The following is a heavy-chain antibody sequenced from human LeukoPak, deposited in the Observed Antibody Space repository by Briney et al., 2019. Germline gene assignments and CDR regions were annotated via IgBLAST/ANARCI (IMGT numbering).Heavy chain of an antibody. Sequence: GRSLRLSCAASGFTFSSYAMHWVRQAPGKGLEWVAVISYDGSNEYYADSVKGRFTISRDNSKNTLYLQMNSLRAEDTAVYYCASRYSSSWYVLDYWDQGTLVTVSS. CDR1: GFTFSSYA. D-gene: IGHD6-13*01. J-gene: IGHJ4*02. CDR2: ISYDGSNE. CDR3: ASRYSSSWYVLDY. V-gene: IGHV3-30-3*01.